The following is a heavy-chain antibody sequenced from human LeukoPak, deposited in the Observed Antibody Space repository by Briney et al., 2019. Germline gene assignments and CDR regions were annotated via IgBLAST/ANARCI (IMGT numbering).Heavy chain of an antibody. J-gene: IGHJ4*02. CDR3: AKDIGGGYYLDYYFDY. CDR1: GFTFSSYG. CDR2: ISYDGSNK. V-gene: IGHV3-30*18. Sequence: GSLRLSCAASGFTFSSYGMHWVRQAPGKGLEWVAVISYDGSNKYYADSVKGRFTISRDNSKNTLYLQMNSLRAEDTAVYYCAKDIGGGYYLDYYFDYWGQGTLVTVSS. D-gene: IGHD3-22*01.